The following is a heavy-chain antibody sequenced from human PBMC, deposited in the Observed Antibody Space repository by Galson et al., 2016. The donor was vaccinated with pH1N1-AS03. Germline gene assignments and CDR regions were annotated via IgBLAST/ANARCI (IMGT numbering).Heavy chain of an antibody. CDR1: GFTFSNYG. J-gene: IGHJ4*02. CDR2: IWYDGSYK. Sequence: SLRLSCAASGFTFSNYGMHWVRQAPGKGLEWVAVIWYDGSYKNYADSVKGRFTISRDNSKNTLYLQMNTLRAEDTAVYHCARRFCSGESCRLDYWGQGTLVTVSS. V-gene: IGHV3-33*01. CDR3: ARRFCSGESCRLDY. D-gene: IGHD2-15*01.